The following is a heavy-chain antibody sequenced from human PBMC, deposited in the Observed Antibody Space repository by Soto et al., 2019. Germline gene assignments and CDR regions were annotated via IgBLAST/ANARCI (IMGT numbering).Heavy chain of an antibody. V-gene: IGHV1-3*01. Sequence: ASVKVSCKASGYTFTSYAMHWVRQAPGQRLEWMGWINAGNGNTKYSQKFQGWVTMTRDTSISTAYMELSRLRSDDTAVYYCARDSVVPPAYGMDVWGQGTTVTVS. D-gene: IGHD2-21*01. J-gene: IGHJ6*02. CDR1: GYTFTSYA. CDR3: ARDSVVPPAYGMDV. CDR2: INAGNGNT.